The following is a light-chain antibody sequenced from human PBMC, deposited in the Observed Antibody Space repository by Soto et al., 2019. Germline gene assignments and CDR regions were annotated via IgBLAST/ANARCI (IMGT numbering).Light chain of an antibody. CDR2: AAS. J-gene: IGKJ1*01. CDR3: QQYYSYPWT. Sequence: AIRMTQSPSSLSASTGDRVTITCRASQGISSYLAWYQQKPGKAPKLLISAASTLQSGVPSRFSGSGSGTDFTLTITCLQSEDFATYYCQQYYSYPWTFGQGTKVDIK. V-gene: IGKV1-8*01. CDR1: QGISSY.